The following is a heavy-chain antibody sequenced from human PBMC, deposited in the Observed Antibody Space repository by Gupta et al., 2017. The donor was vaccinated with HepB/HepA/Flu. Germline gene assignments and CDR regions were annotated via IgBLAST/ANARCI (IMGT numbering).Heavy chain of an antibody. CDR3: VRLGRSGSYDY. Sequence: EVQLVESGGGLVQPGGSLRLSWPTSGFSFRNHEMRWVRPAPGRGLEWVSDISSSGTTIYYADSVKGRFTISRDNAKNSLYLQMNSLRAEDTAVYYCVRLGRSGSYDYWGQGTLVTVSS. D-gene: IGHD1-26*01. V-gene: IGHV3-48*03. J-gene: IGHJ4*02. CDR2: ISSSGTTI. CDR1: GFSFRNHE.